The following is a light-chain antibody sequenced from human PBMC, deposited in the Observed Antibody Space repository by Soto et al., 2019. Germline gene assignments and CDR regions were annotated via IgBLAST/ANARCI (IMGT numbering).Light chain of an antibody. J-gene: IGLJ3*02. Sequence: QSVLTQPPSASGTPGQRVTISCSGSSSNIGSNTVNWYQQLPGTAPKLLIYSNNQRPSGVPDRFSGSKSGTSASLAISGLQSEDEADYHCAACDDSLNGPGFGGGIKLTVL. CDR2: SNN. CDR3: AACDDSLNGPG. V-gene: IGLV1-44*01. CDR1: SSNIGSNT.